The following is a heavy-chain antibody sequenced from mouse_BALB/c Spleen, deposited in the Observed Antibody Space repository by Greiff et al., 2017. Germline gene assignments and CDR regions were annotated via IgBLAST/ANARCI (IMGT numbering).Heavy chain of an antibody. Sequence: KQPGSELVRPGASVKLSCKTSGYTFTSYWIHWVKQRPGQGLEWIGNIYPGSGPTNYDERFKNKATLTVDTSSSTAYMQLSSLTSEDSAVYYCTREPYYGHFDYWGQGSTLTVSS. D-gene: IGHD2-10*01. CDR2: IYPGSGPT. V-gene: IGHV1S22*01. CDR3: TREPYYGHFDY. CDR1: GYTFTSYW. J-gene: IGHJ2*01.